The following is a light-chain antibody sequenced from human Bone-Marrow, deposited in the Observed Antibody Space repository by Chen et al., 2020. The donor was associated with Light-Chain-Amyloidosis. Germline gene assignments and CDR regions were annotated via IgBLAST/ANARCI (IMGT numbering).Light chain of an antibody. CDR1: NIGSTS. Sequence: SSVLTQPSSVSVAPGQTATIACGGNNIGSTSVHWYQQTPGQAPLLVVYDDSDRPSGIRERLSGSNSGNTATLTISRVEAGDEADYYCQVWDRSSDRPVFGGGTKLTVL. CDR2: DDS. J-gene: IGLJ3*02. CDR3: QVWDRSSDRPV. V-gene: IGLV3-21*02.